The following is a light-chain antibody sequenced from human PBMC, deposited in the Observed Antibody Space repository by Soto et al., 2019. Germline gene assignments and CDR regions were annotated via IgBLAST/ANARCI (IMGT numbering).Light chain of an antibody. Sequence: EIVLTQSPGTLSLSPGERATLSCRASQSISSAYLAWYQQKPGQAPKLLIYGTSSRATATPDRFSGSGCGTDFTLTISRLEPEDFAVYYCQQYNSPPSTFGGGTKVEIK. CDR3: QQYNSPPST. CDR2: GTS. CDR1: QSISSAY. J-gene: IGKJ4*01. V-gene: IGKV3-20*01.